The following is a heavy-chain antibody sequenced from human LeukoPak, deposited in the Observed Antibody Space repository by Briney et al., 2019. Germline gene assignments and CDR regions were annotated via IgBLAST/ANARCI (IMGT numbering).Heavy chain of an antibody. CDR2: TRDKANSYTT. J-gene: IGHJ4*02. CDR1: GFTFSDHY. Sequence: GGSLRLSCAASGFTFSDHYTDWVRQAPGKGLEWVGRTRDKANSYTTEYAASVKGRFTISRDASKTSLYLQMNSLKTEDTAVYYCARGDGYDRRSFDYWGQGTLVTVSS. V-gene: IGHV3-72*01. CDR3: ARGDGYDRRSFDY. D-gene: IGHD5-12*01.